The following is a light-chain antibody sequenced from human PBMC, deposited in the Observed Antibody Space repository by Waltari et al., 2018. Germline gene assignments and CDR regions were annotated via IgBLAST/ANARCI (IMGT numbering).Light chain of an antibody. V-gene: IGKV1-39*01. CDR2: AAS. Sequence: DIQMTQSPSSVSASVGDRVTIACRASQNIDNFLNWYQHKPVEAPQVLVFAASTLQDGVPSRFSASASGTHFTLTIGSLQPEDFATYYCQQSHSPPFTFGQGT. CDR3: QQSHSPPFT. CDR1: QNIDNF. J-gene: IGKJ2*01.